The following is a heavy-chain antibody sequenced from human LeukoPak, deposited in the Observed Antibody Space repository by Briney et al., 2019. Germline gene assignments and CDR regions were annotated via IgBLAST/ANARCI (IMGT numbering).Heavy chain of an antibody. D-gene: IGHD2-15*01. CDR3: ARELQSGSGGTFDY. CDR2: ISSSGSTI. V-gene: IGHV3-48*04. J-gene: IGHJ4*02. CDR1: GFTFSSYS. Sequence: PGGSLRLSCAASGFTFSSYSMNWVRQAPGKGLEWVSYISSSGSTIYYADSVKGRFTISRDNAKNSLYLQMNSLRAEDTAVYYCARELQSGSGGTFDYWGQGTLVTVSS.